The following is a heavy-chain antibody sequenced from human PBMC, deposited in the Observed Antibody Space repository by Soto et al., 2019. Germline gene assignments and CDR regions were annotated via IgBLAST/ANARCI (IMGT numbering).Heavy chain of an antibody. V-gene: IGHV1-69*02. CDR3: ASGLRFLEWLIFDY. D-gene: IGHD3-3*01. CDR1: GGTFSSYT. CDR2: IIPILGIA. Sequence: SVKVSCKASGGTFSSYTISWVRQAPGQGLEWMGRIIPILGIANYAQKFQGRVTITADKSTSTAYMELSSLRSEDTAVYYCASGLRFLEWLIFDYWGQGTLVTVSS. J-gene: IGHJ4*02.